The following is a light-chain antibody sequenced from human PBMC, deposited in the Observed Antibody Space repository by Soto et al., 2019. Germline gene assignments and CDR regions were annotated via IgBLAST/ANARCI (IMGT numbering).Light chain of an antibody. CDR1: QSVSSN. CDR2: GAS. J-gene: IGKJ1*01. Sequence: EIVMTQSPATLSVSPGEIATLSCRASQSVSSNLAWYQKKPGQTPRLLIYGASTRATGIPARFSGSGSGREFTLTIISLQFEEFAVYYCQQYNNWPSWTFGQGTKVEIK. CDR3: QQYNNWPSWT. V-gene: IGKV3-15*01.